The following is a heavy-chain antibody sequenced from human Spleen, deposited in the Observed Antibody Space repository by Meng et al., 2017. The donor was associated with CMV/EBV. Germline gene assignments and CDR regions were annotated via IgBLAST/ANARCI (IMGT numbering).Heavy chain of an antibody. CDR2: IRYDGSNK. CDR1: GFTFSGDG. V-gene: IGHV3-30*02. J-gene: IGHJ4*02. D-gene: IGHD1-1*01. CDR3: ARTSMTGRHFDY. Sequence: VQLVESGGGGGQAGGALRLSGAASGFTFSGDGMHWVRQAPGKGLEWVAFIRYDGSNKYYADSVKGRFTISRDNSKNTLYLQMNSLRAEDTAVYYCARTSMTGRHFDYWGQGTLVTVSS.